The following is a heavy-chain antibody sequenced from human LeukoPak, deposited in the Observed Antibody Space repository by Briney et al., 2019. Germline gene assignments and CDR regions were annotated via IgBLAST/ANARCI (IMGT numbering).Heavy chain of an antibody. CDR3: ARDGGSSWYSEYYMDV. V-gene: IGHV1-2*02. D-gene: IGHD6-13*01. CDR2: INPNSGGT. CDR1: GYTFTGYY. J-gene: IGHJ6*03. Sequence: ASVKVSCKASGYTFTGYYMHWVRQAPGQGLEWMGWINPNSGGTNYAQQFQGRVTMTRDTSISTAYMELSRLRSDDTAVYYCARDGGSSWYSEYYMDVWGKGTTVTVSS.